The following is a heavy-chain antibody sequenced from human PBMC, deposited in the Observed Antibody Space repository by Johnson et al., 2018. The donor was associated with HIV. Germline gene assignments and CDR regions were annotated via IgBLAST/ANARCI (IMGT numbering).Heavy chain of an antibody. D-gene: IGHD1-26*01. Sequence: QVQLVESGGGVVQPGRSLRLSCAASGFTFSSYAMHWVRQAPGKGLEWVAVISYDGSNKYYADSVKGRFTISRDNSKNTLYLQMNSLRAEDTAVYYCAREWDPRTPDAFDIWGQGTMFTVSS. CDR1: GFTFSSYA. CDR2: ISYDGSNK. J-gene: IGHJ3*02. CDR3: AREWDPRTPDAFDI. V-gene: IGHV3-30*04.